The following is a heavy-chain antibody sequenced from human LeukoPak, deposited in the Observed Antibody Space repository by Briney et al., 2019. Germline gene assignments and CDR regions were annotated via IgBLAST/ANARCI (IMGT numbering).Heavy chain of an antibody. J-gene: IGHJ4*02. CDR2: INPSGGST. CDR3: ARVGYGGNIDY. Sequence: ASVKVSCKASGYTFTSYYIHWVRQAPGQGLEWMGIINPSGGSTSYAQKFQGRVTMTRDTSTSTVYMELSSLRSEDTAVYYCARVGYGGNIDYWGQGTLVTVSS. V-gene: IGHV1-46*01. CDR1: GYTFTSYY. D-gene: IGHD4-23*01.